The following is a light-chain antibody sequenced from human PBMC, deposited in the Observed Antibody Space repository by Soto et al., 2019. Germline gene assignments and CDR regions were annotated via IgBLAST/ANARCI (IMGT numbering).Light chain of an antibody. CDR3: QQYGSSTYT. CDR1: RSVSSNH. J-gene: IGKJ2*01. Sequence: EIVLTQSPGSLSLSPRERATLSCRASRSVSSNHLAWYQQKPGQAPRLLIYGASRRATGIPDRFSGSGSGTEFTLTISRLEPEDFAVYYCQQYGSSTYTFGQGTKVEIK. CDR2: GAS. V-gene: IGKV3-20*01.